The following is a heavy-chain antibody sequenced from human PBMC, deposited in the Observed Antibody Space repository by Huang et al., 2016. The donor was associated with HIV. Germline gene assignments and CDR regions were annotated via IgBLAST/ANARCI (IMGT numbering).Heavy chain of an antibody. D-gene: IGHD6-19*01. V-gene: IGHV4-34*01. CDR1: GGSFSGYY. J-gene: IGHJ4*02. CDR3: ARGGPRITVTGPLDS. CDR2: NNHGGST. Sequence: QVQIDQWGAGLLKPSETLSLTCAVYGGSFSGYYWNWIRQPPGKGLEWSGKNNHGGSTNHNPSLKSRVTILVDVAKKQFSLQLRSVTAADTAIYYCARGGPRITVTGPLDSWGPGALVSVSS.